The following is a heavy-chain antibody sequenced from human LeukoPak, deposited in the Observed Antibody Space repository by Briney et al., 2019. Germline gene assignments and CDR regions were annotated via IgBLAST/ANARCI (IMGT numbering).Heavy chain of an antibody. Sequence: ASVKVSCKASGGTFSSYAISWVRQAPGQGLEWMGGIIPIFGTANYAQKFQGRVTITTDESTSTAYMELSSLRSEDTAVYYCAFDFWSGYYRFDYWGQGTLVTVSS. V-gene: IGHV1-69*05. D-gene: IGHD3-3*01. J-gene: IGHJ4*02. CDR2: IIPIFGTA. CDR3: AFDFWSGYYRFDY. CDR1: GGTFSSYA.